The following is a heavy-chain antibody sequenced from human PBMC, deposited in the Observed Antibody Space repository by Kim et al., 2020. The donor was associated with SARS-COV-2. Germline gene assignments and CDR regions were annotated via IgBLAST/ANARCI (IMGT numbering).Heavy chain of an antibody. V-gene: IGHV1-3*01. J-gene: IGHJ6*03. D-gene: IGHD3-3*01. Sequence: ASVKVSCKASGYTLTSYAMHWVRQAPVQRLEWMGWINAGNGNTKYSQKFQGRVTITRDTSASTAYMELSSLRSEDTAVYYCARDGGIRIFGVALFYYYYMDVWGKGTTVTVSS. CDR1: GYTLTSYA. CDR2: INAGNGNT. CDR3: ARDGGIRIFGVALFYYYYMDV.